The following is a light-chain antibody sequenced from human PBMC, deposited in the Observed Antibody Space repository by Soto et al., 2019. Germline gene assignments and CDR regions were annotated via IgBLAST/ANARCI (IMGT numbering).Light chain of an antibody. CDR3: QQYNSYAWT. V-gene: IGKV1-5*01. J-gene: IGKJ1*01. CDR1: QSISSW. Sequence: DIQMTQSPSTLSASVGDRVTITCRASQSISSWLAWYQQKPGKAPKLLIYDASSLESGIQSRFRGSGSGTEFTLTISSLQPDDFPTYYCQQYNSYAWTFGQGTKV. CDR2: DAS.